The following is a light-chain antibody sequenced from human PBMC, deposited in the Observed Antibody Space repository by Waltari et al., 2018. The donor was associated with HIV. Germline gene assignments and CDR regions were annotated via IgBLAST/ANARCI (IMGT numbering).Light chain of an antibody. J-gene: IGLJ2*01. CDR1: SSDVGGSNS. CDR2: DVN. V-gene: IGLV2-14*01. CDR3: TSSFTSGALL. Sequence: QSALTQPASVSGSLGQSITISCTGTSSDVGGSNSVSWYQHHPGEAPKVIIYDVNKRPTGISNRFSGSKSGNTASLTISGLQAEDEADFYCTSSFTSGALLFGGGTTLTVL.